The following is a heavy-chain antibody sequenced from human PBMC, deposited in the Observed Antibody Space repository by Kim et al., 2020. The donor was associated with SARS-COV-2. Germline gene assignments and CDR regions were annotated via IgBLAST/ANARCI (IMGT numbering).Heavy chain of an antibody. Sequence: DKRYSPSLKSRITIPKDTSKHQVVLKMTNTDPVDTATYYCAHSWPIYGLDVWGQGTTVTVSS. J-gene: IGHJ6*02. CDR3: AHSWPIYGLDV. CDR2: DK. V-gene: IGHV2-5*01.